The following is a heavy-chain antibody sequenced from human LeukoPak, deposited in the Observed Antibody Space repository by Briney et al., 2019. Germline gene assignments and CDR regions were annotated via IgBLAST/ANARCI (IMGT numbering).Heavy chain of an antibody. CDR3: AVGITILGVAASFDS. D-gene: IGHD3-3*01. Sequence: SETLSLTCTVSGGSISSYYWSWIRQPPGKGLEWIGDIDHRGTATYNPSLKSRLTISADASKNQFSLKLNSVTDADTAVYYCAVGITILGVAASFDSWGQGNLVIVSS. V-gene: IGHV4-59*12. CDR2: IDHRGTA. J-gene: IGHJ4*02. CDR1: GGSISSYY.